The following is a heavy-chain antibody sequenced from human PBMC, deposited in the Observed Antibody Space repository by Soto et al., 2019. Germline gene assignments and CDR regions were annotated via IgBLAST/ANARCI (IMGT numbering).Heavy chain of an antibody. J-gene: IGHJ6*02. Sequence: PGGSLRLSCTASGFTFGDYAMSWSRQPPGKGWEWVGFIRSKAYGGTTEYAASVKGRFTISRDDSKSIAYLQMNSLKTEDTAVYYCTRTPLSKSGGYYYYGMDVWGQGTTVTVSS. V-gene: IGHV3-49*03. CDR2: IRSKAYGGTT. CDR1: GFTFGDYA. CDR3: TRTPLSKSGGYYYYGMDV. D-gene: IGHD2-15*01.